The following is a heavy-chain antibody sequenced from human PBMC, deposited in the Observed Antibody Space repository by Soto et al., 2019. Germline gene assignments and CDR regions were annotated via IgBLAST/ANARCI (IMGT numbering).Heavy chain of an antibody. CDR3: ARVGGWTTSAGPLFWHFDL. V-gene: IGHV4-4*02. D-gene: IGHD4-4*01. CDR1: GDSISGSDW. Sequence: QVQLQESGPGLVKPSGTLSLTCTVSGDSISGSDWWTWVRQPPTKGLEWIGEIFHSGKTNYNPSLKSRVSISIDGAKNQFSLSLAPVSAADTALYFCARVGGWTTSAGPLFWHFDLLGRGTLFTVSS. J-gene: IGHJ2*01. CDR2: IFHSGKT.